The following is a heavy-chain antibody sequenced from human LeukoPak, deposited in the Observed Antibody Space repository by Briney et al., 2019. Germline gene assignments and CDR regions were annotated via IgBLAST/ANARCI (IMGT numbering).Heavy chain of an antibody. D-gene: IGHD3-10*01. J-gene: IGHJ4*02. Sequence: ASVKVSCKASGYTFTAYYIHWLPRAPGQGLEWMGWIDPRSGATKCTQKFQGRVTMTRDTSITTVYLELNGLTFDDTAVYYCATDNYGTLDYWGQGTLVTVSS. CDR2: IDPRSGAT. CDR3: ATDNYGTLDY. CDR1: GYTFTAYY. V-gene: IGHV1-2*02.